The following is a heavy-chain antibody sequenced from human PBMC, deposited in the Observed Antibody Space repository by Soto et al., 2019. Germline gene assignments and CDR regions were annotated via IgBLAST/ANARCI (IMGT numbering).Heavy chain of an antibody. V-gene: IGHV3-9*01. CDR2: ISWNSGNL. D-gene: IGHD4-17*01. J-gene: IGHJ4*02. CDR1: GFTFDDYA. Sequence: EVQLVESGGGLVQPGRSLRLSCAASGFTFDDYAMHWVRQGPGKGLEWVSSISWNSGNLGYADSVKGRFTISRDNAKNSLYVQMNGLRGEDTALYYCAKGASTTVFAFNDYWGQGTLVTVSS. CDR3: AKGASTTVFAFNDY.